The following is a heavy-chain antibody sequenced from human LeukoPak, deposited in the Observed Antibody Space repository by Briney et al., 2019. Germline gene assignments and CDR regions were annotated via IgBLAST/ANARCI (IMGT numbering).Heavy chain of an antibody. CDR1: GFTFSTYW. D-gene: IGHD1-26*01. CDR2: IKQDGTEK. V-gene: IGHV3-7*03. Sequence: PGGSLRLSCAASGFTFSTYWMSWVRQAPGKGLEWVAVIKQDGTEKYYVDSVKGRFTISRDNAKNSLYLQMNSLTAEDTAVYYCAKKLRSLGGATPFDYWGQGTLVTVSS. J-gene: IGHJ4*02. CDR3: AKKLRSLGGATPFDY.